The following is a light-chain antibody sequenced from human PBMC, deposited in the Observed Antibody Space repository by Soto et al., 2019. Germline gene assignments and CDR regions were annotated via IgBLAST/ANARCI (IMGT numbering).Light chain of an antibody. CDR2: HAS. CDR1: QSVSSN. CDR3: RQYNKWPLT. Sequence: EIVMTQSPATLSVSPGERATLSCRASQSVSSNLAWYQQKPGQAPRLLIYHASTRATGIPARFSGSGSGTEFTLTLSSLQSEDFAVYYCRQYNKWPLTFGGGTKVEIK. J-gene: IGKJ4*01. V-gene: IGKV3-15*01.